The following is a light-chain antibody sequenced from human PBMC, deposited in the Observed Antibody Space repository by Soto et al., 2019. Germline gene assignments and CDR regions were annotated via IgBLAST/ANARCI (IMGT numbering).Light chain of an antibody. CDR1: QSVNTKY. CDR3: QQYNNWPPWT. CDR2: GAS. Sequence: EIVLTQSPGTLSLSPGERATLSCRASQSVNTKYLVWYQQKPGQAPRLLIYGASTRATDIPARFSGSESGTEFTLTISSLQSEDFAVYYCQQYNNWPPWTFGQGTKVDIK. J-gene: IGKJ1*01. V-gene: IGKV3-15*01.